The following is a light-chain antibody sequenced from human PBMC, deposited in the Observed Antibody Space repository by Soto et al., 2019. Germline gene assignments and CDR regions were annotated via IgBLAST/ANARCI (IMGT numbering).Light chain of an antibody. Sequence: EIVMTQSPATLSVSPGERATLSCRASQWVGRNLAWYQQRPGQAPRLLIHGASAKPSGVPAGLSGSGSGTDFTLTIIRLQYEDFAVYYCRQCCGSPLTLGPRPRVDL. CDR2: GAS. V-gene: IGKV3-15*01. CDR3: RQCCGSPLT. J-gene: IGKJ3*01. CDR1: QWVGRN.